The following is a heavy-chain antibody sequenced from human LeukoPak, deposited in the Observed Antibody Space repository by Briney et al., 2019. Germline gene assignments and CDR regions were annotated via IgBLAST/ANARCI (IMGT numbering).Heavy chain of an antibody. CDR2: ISSSGDST. CDR1: GFTFSSYA. CDR3: AKAKGWLQIFDY. D-gene: IGHD6-19*01. Sequence: GGSLRLSCAASGFTFSSYAMHWVRQAPGKGLECVSAISSSGDSTYYADSVKGRFTISRDNSKNTLYLQMNSLRAEDTAVYYCAKAKGWLQIFDYWGRGTLVIVSS. V-gene: IGHV3-23*01. J-gene: IGHJ4*02.